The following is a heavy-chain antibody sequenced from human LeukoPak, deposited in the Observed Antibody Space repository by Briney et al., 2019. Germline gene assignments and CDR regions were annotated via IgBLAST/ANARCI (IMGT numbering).Heavy chain of an antibody. Sequence: SETLSLTCTVSGGFISSSSYYWGWIRQPPGKGLEWIGSIYYSGSTYYNPSLKSRVTISVDTSKNQFSLKLSSVTAADTAVYYCYYYDSSGYEVDIWGQGTMVTVSS. V-gene: IGHV4-39*01. CDR1: GGFISSSSYY. J-gene: IGHJ3*02. CDR3: YYYDSSGYEVDI. D-gene: IGHD3-22*01. CDR2: IYYSGST.